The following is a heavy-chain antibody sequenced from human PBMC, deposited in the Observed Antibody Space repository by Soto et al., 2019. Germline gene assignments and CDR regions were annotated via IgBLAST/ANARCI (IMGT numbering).Heavy chain of an antibody. Sequence: SLKVSCKSYGGTLSRYAISWVRQDPVQVLEWMGGIIPIFGTANYAQKFQGRVTITADESTSTAYMELSSLRSEDTAVYYCARDHVPMAARDYYYYYYGMDVCGQGTTVTSP. CDR1: GGTLSRYA. V-gene: IGHV1-69*13. J-gene: IGHJ6*02. CDR2: IIPIFGTA. D-gene: IGHD2-8*01. CDR3: ARDHVPMAARDYYYYYYGMDV.